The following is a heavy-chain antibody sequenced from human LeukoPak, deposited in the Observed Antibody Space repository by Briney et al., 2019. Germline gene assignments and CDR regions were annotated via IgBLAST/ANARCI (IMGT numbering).Heavy chain of an antibody. D-gene: IGHD5-12*01. CDR2: IIPIFGIA. CDR1: GGTFSSYA. J-gene: IGHJ4*02. Sequence: GASVKVSCKASGGTFSSYAISWVRQAPGQGLEWMGRIIPIFGIANYAQKFQGGVTITADKSTSTAYMELSSLRSEDTAVYYCARELYSGYEYYFDYWGQGTLVTVSS. CDR3: ARELYSGYEYYFDY. V-gene: IGHV1-69*04.